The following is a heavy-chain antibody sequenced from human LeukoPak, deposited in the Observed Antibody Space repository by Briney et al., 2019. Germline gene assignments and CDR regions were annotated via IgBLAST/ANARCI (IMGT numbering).Heavy chain of an antibody. CDR3: ARAIVYGDARYFQH. Sequence: SETLSLTCTVSGGSISSYYWSWIRQPPGKGLEWIGYIYYSGSTYYNPSLKSRVTISVDTSKNQFSLKLSSVTAADTAVYYCARAIVYGDARYFQHWGQGTLVTVSS. J-gene: IGHJ1*01. CDR1: GGSISSYY. V-gene: IGHV4-59*08. D-gene: IGHD4-17*01. CDR2: IYYSGST.